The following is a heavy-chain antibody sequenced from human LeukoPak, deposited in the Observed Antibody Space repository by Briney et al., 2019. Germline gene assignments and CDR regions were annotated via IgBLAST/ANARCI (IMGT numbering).Heavy chain of an antibody. CDR1: GFTFSSYT. Sequence: GGSLRLSCAASGFTFSSYTMSWVRQAPGKGLEWVSAISGSGGSTYYADSVKGRFTISRDNSKNTLYLQMNSLRAEDTAVYYCAKDPKTTVVTWSFDYWGQGTLVTVSS. CDR3: AKDPKTTVVTWSFDY. V-gene: IGHV3-23*01. J-gene: IGHJ4*02. D-gene: IGHD4-23*01. CDR2: ISGSGGST.